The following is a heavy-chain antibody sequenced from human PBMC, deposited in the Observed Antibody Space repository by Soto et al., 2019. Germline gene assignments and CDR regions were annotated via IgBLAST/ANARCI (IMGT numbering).Heavy chain of an antibody. CDR3: ARLIGDSWLDS. D-gene: IGHD2-8*01. Sequence: QVQLQQSGPGLVKPSQTLSLTCAISGESVSTNRATWDWIRQSPSRGLEWLGRKYYRSKWYHDYEVSVKGRITINADTSNNRLSLQLNSVTPDDTAVYYCARLIGDSWLDSWGQGTLVTVSS. CDR1: GESVSTNRAT. J-gene: IGHJ5*01. CDR2: KYYRSKWYH. V-gene: IGHV6-1*01.